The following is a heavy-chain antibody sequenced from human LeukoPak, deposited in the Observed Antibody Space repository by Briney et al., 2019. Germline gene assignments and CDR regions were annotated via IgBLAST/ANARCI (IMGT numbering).Heavy chain of an antibody. D-gene: IGHD5-18*01. CDR1: GYTFINYG. Sequence: VASVKVSCKASGYTFINYGISWVRQARGQGLEWMGWTSGDNVNTYYAQKFLGRVIMTTDTSTTTAYMELRSLKSDDTAVYYCARDSGGYSYGFTRWGKEDGYFYYGMDVWGQGTTVTVSS. CDR3: ARDSGGYSYGFTRWGKEDGYFYYGMDV. J-gene: IGHJ6*02. V-gene: IGHV1-18*01. CDR2: TSGDNVNT.